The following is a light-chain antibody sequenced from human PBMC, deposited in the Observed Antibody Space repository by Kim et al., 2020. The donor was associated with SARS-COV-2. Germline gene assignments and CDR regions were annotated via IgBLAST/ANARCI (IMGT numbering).Light chain of an antibody. CDR3: NSRDSNDYVV. CDR2: SNN. CDR1: SRTTYS. J-gene: IGLJ2*01. Sequence: VSLGQVVRITRQGSSRTTYSTTWYQKQPRQAPIVVISSNNRPSSGVPDRFSGSSAENTAYFTTAGTQAGDDADYCCNSRDSNDYVVFGGGTKVTVL. V-gene: IGLV3-19*01.